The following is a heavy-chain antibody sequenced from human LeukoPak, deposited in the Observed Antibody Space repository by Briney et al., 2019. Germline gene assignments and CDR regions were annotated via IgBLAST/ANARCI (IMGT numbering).Heavy chain of an antibody. V-gene: IGHV3-48*04. CDR2: ISSSSSTI. J-gene: IGHJ4*02. D-gene: IGHD3-22*01. CDR1: GFTFSSYS. CDR3: ATLPDIEDLVVSGLNDY. Sequence: QPGGSLRLSCAASGFTFSSYSMNWVRQAPGKGLEWVSYISSSSSTIYYADSVKGRFTISRDNAKNSLYLQMNSLRAEDTAVYYCATLPDIEDLVVSGLNDYWGQGTLVTVSS.